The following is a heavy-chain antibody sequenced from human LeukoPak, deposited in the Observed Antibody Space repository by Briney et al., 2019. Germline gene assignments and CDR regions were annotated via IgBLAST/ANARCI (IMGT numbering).Heavy chain of an antibody. J-gene: IGHJ5*02. Sequence: PGGSLRLSCAASGFTLDDYAMHWVRQAPGKGLEWVSLISGDGGSTYYADSVKGRFTISRDNSKNSLYLQMNSLRTEDTALYYCAKDPTYDFWSGYLRGKNWFDPWGQGTLVTVSS. CDR2: ISGDGGST. CDR1: GFTLDDYA. CDR3: AKDPTYDFWSGYLRGKNWFDP. D-gene: IGHD3-3*01. V-gene: IGHV3-43*02.